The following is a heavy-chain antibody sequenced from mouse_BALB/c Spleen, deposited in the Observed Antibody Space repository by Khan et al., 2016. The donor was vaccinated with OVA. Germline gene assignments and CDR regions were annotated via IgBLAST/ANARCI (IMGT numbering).Heavy chain of an antibody. V-gene: IGHV1S81*02. CDR3: TRSGYANPFAY. CDR1: GYTFSSYY. CDR2: INPNNGDT. D-gene: IGHD3-2*02. J-gene: IGHJ3*01. Sequence: QVRLQQSGAELVKPGASVQLSCKASGYTFSSYYMYWVKQRPGQGLEWIGGINPNNGDTNFNEKFKTKATLTVDKSSSTAYMQLSSLTSEDSAVYFCTRSGYANPFAYWGQGTLVTVSA.